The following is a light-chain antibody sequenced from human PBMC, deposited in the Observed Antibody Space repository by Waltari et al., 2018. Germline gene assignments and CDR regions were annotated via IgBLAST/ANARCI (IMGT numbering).Light chain of an antibody. J-gene: IGLJ3*02. CDR3: QSYDSSLSVNWV. Sequence: QSVLTQPPSVSGAPGQRVTISCTGSSSNIGAGYDVHWYQQLPGTAPKLLIYGNSNRPSGVPDRFSGSKSGTSASLAITGLQAEDEAEYYGQSYDSSLSVNWVFGGGTKLTVL. CDR1: SSNIGAGYD. V-gene: IGLV1-40*01. CDR2: GNS.